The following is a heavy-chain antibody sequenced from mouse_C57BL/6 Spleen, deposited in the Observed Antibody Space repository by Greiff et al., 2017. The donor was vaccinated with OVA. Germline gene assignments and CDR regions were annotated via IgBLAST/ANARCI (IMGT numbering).Heavy chain of an antibody. Sequence: EVHLVESGGGLVQPGGSLSLSCAASGFTFTDYYMSWVRQPPGKALEWLGFIRNKANGYTTEYSASVKGRFTISRDNSQSILYLQMNALRAEDSATYYCARSRSYGYFDVWGTGTTVTVSS. CDR2: IRNKANGYTT. J-gene: IGHJ1*03. CDR1: GFTFTDYY. V-gene: IGHV7-3*01. CDR3: ARSRSYGYFDV.